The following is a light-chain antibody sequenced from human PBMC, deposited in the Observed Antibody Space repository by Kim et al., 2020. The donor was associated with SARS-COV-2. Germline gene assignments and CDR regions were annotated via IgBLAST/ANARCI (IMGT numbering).Light chain of an antibody. V-gene: IGKV3-15*01. CDR3: QQYNNLPPSS. CDR1: RGVSGN. CDR2: GAF. J-gene: IGKJ2*04. Sequence: PEEGAAINGRATRGVSGNLAMYQQKHGQGPRLFLCGAFTRATGIPPRFSGSGSGTDFTLTISSLKSEDFAIYYCQQYNNLPPSSFGRGTKLEI.